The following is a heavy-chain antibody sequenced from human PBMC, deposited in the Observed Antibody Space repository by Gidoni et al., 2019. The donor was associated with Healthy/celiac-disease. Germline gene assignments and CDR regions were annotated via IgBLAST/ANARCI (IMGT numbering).Heavy chain of an antibody. CDR2: ISGSGGST. CDR1: GFTFSSYA. CDR3: AKDCSGGSCSDY. V-gene: IGHV3-23*01. D-gene: IGHD2-15*01. J-gene: IGHJ4*02. Sequence: EVQLLESGGGLVQPGGSLRLSCADSGFTFSSYAMSWVRQAPGKGLEGVAAISGSGGSTYYADSVKGRFTISRDNSKNTLYLQMNSLRAEDKAVYYCAKDCSGGSCSDYWGQGTLVTVSS.